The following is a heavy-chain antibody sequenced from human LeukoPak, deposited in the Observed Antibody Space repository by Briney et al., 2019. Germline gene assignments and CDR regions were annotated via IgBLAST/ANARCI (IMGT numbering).Heavy chain of an antibody. CDR3: ARDRGHYDFWGGNNWFDP. V-gene: IGHV4-59*01. CDR2: IYYSGST. J-gene: IGHJ5*02. CDR1: GGSISSYY. D-gene: IGHD3-3*01. Sequence: PSETLSLTCTVSGGSISSYYWSWIRQPPGKGLEWIGYIYYSGSTNYNPSLKSRVTISVDTSKNQFSLKLSSVTAADTAVYYCARDRGHYDFWGGNNWFDPWGQGTLVTVSS.